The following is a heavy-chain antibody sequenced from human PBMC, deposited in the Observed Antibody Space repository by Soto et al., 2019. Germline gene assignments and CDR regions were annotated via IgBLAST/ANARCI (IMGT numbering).Heavy chain of an antibody. CDR1: FGPVIPGVYY. V-gene: IGHV4-31*11. Sequence: LYLXSAVXFGPVIPGVYYXTWSRQNPGKGLEWIRYIYYRGSTYYNTPLNSRATISAAPSKHQFSLKLSSVTDADTAVYYCKRGRDRRRQQDSAQGTLLAVSS. CDR3: KRGRDRRRQQD. J-gene: IGHJ4*02. CDR2: IYYRGST. D-gene: IGHD3-22*01.